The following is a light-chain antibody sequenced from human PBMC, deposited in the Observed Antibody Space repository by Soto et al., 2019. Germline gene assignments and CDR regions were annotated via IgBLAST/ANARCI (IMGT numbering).Light chain of an antibody. CDR2: ADN. V-gene: IGLV1-51*02. Sequence: QSVLTQPPSVSAAPGQRVTISCSGSISNIGNNFLSWYQQLPGTAPKLLFYADNTRPSGIPDRFSASKSGTSATLDITGLQTGDEADYYCGTWESSLSVVVFGGGTKLTVL. J-gene: IGLJ2*01. CDR3: GTWESSLSVVV. CDR1: ISNIGNNF.